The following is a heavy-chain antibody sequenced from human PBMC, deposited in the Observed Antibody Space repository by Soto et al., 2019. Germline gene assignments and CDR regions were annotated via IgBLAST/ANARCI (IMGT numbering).Heavy chain of an antibody. Sequence: SDTLSLTCTVSGSSISRYYWSWIRQPPGKGLEWIGYLYNTGSTIYNPSLKSRVTISVDTSKNQFSLKLNSVTAADTAVYYCARDLWGYCGTDCYPLDVWGQGTTVTVS. V-gene: IGHV4-59*01. D-gene: IGHD2-21*02. CDR2: LYNTGST. CDR3: ARDLWGYCGTDCYPLDV. CDR1: GSSISRYY. J-gene: IGHJ6*02.